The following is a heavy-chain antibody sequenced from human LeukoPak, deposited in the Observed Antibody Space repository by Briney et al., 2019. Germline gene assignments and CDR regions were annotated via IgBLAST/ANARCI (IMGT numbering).Heavy chain of an antibody. CDR3: AKGSSGWYEDY. D-gene: IGHD6-19*01. CDR1: GFTFSSYG. V-gene: IGHV3-30*18. J-gene: IGHJ4*02. CDR2: ISYDGSNK. Sequence: GGSLRLSCAASGFTFSSYGMHWVRQAPGKGLEWVAAISYDGSNKYYADSVKGRFTISRDNSKNTLYPQMNSLRAEDTAVYYCAKGSSGWYEDYWGQGTLVTVSS.